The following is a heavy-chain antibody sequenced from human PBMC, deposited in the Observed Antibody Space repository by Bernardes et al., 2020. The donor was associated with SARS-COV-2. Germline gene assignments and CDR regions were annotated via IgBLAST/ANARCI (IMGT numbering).Heavy chain of an antibody. D-gene: IGHD3-3*01. J-gene: IGHJ1*01. CDR2: IYYSGST. CDR1: GGSISSSSYY. Sequence: SETLSLTCTVSGGSISSSSYYWGWIRQPPGKGLEWIGSIYYSGSTYYNPSLKSRVTISVDTSKNQFSLKLSSVTAADTAVYYCASGTYDFWSGYYLQYFQHWGQGTLVTVSS. V-gene: IGHV4-39*01. CDR3: ASGTYDFWSGYYLQYFQH.